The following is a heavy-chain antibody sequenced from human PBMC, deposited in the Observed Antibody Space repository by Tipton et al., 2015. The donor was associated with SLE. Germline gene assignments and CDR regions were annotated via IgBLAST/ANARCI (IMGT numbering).Heavy chain of an antibody. CDR2: IYHSGST. J-gene: IGHJ2*01. V-gene: IGHV4-38-2*01. D-gene: IGHD4-11*01. CDR3: ARGAVTHWYFDL. Sequence: TLSLTCAVPGYSISSGYYWGWIRQPPGKGLEWIGSIYHSGSTYYNPSLKSRVTISVDTSKNQFSLKLSSVTAADTAVYYCARGAVTHWYFDLWGRGTLVTVSS. CDR1: GYSISSGYY.